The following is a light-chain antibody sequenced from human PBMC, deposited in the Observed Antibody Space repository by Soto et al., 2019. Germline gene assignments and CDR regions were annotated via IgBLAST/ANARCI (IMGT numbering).Light chain of an antibody. CDR2: SAS. CDR3: QQSSSNPLT. V-gene: IGKV1-39*01. J-gene: IGKJ4*01. Sequence: DIPMTQSPSSLSASVGDRVTITCRASQSISSYLNWYQQKPGKAPNLLIYSASKLHSGVPSRFSGIGSGTDFTLIISSLQPEDFATYYCQQSSSNPLTFGGGTRV. CDR1: QSISSY.